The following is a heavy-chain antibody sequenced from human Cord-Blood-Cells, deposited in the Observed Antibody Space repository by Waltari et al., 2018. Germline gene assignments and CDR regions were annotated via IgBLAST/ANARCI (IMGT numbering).Heavy chain of an antibody. J-gene: IGHJ3*02. D-gene: IGHD7-27*01. CDR2: IYHSGST. CDR1: GGPIRSVGYS. CDR3: ARNLGPRDAFDI. V-gene: IGHV4-30-2*01. Sequence: QLQLQESGSGLVKPSQTLSLTCALSGGPIRSVGYSWRWLRQPPGKGLEWIGYIYHSGSTYYNPSLKSRVTISVDRAKNQFSLKLSSVTAADTAVYYCARNLGPRDAFDIWGQGTMVTVSS.